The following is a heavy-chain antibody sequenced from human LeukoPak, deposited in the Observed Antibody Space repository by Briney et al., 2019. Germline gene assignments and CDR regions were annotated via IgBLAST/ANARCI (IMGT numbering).Heavy chain of an antibody. J-gene: IGHJ4*02. CDR2: ISSSETM. CDR1: GGSVTSYY. Sequence: SETLALTCSVSGGSVTSYYWNWVRQTPGKGLEWIGYISSSETMDYGPSFKSRVTMSLDTSKNQFSLKLSSVTAADTAVYYCASNSSWGQGTLVTVSS. V-gene: IGHV4-59*02. CDR3: ASNSS. D-gene: IGHD6-13*01.